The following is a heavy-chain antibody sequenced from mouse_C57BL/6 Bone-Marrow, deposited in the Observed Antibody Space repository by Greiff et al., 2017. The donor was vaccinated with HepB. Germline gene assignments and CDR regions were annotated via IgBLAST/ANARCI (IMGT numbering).Heavy chain of an antibody. CDR3: ARSYDYGGFAY. V-gene: IGHV1-82*01. D-gene: IGHD2-4*01. CDR1: GYAFSSSW. CDR2: IYPGDGDT. Sequence: QVQLQHSGPELVKPGASVKISCKASGYAFSSSWMNWVKQRPGKGLEWIGRIYPGDGDTNYNGKFKGKATLTADKSSSTAYMQLSSLTSEDSAVYFCARSYDYGGFAYWGQGTLVTVSA. J-gene: IGHJ3*01.